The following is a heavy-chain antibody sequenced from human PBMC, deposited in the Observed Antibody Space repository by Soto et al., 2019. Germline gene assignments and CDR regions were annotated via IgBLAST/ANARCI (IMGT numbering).Heavy chain of an antibody. CDR2: IYYSGST. J-gene: IGHJ1*01. V-gene: IGHV4-39*07. CDR1: GRSISSSNYY. Sequence: HSETLSLTCTVSGRSISSSNYYWGWIRQPPGKGLEWIGNIYYSGSTYYNPSLKSRVTISVDTSKNQFSLKLSSVTAEDTAVYYCVPYIPAAGTRYFQHWGQGTLVTVSS. D-gene: IGHD6-13*01. CDR3: VPYIPAAGTRYFQH.